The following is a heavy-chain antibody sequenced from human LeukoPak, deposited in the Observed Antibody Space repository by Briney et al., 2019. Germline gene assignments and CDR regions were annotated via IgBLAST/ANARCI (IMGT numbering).Heavy chain of an antibody. J-gene: IGHJ6*03. CDR1: GFTFSSYG. V-gene: IGHV3-33*06. Sequence: GGSLRLSCAASGFTFSSYGMHWVRQAPGKGLEWVAVIWYDGSNKYYADSVKGRFTISRDNSKNTLYLQMNSLRAEDTAVYYCAKDGLKWELPPFYHYYYYMDVWGKGTTVTVSS. D-gene: IGHD1-26*01. CDR2: IWYDGSNK. CDR3: AKDGLKWELPPFYHYYYYMDV.